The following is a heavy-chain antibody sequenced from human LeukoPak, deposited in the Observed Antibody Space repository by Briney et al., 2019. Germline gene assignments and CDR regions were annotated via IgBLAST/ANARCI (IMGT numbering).Heavy chain of an antibody. CDR3: AKDRVELNY. V-gene: IGHV3-30*18. CDR2: ISYDGSNK. Sequence: GRSLRLSCAASGFTFSSYGMHWVRQAPGKGLEWVAVISYDGSNKYYADSVKGRFTISRDNSKNTLYLQMNSLRAEDTAVYYCAKDRVELNYWGQGTLVTVSS. D-gene: IGHD1-1*01. CDR1: GFTFSSYG. J-gene: IGHJ4*02.